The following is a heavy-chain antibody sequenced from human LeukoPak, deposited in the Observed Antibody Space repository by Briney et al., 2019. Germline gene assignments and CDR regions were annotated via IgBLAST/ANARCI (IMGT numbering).Heavy chain of an antibody. V-gene: IGHV4-59*08. D-gene: IGHD3-22*01. CDR1: GGSISSYY. J-gene: IGHJ4*02. Sequence: SETLSLTCTVSGGSISSYYWSWIRQPPGKGLEWIGYIYYSGSTNYNPSLKSRVTISVDTSKNQFSLKLSSVTVADTAVYYCARVSLGYYDSSGSYYLDYWGQGTLVTVSS. CDR3: ARVSLGYYDSSGSYYLDY. CDR2: IYYSGST.